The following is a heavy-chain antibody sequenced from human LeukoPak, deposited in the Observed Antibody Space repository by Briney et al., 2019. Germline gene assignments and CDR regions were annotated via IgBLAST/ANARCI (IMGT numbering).Heavy chain of an antibody. D-gene: IGHD3-22*01. CDR2: IYYSGST. Sequence: PSETLSLTCTVSGGSISSYYWSWIRQPPGKGLEWIGYIYYSGSTNYNPSLKSRVTISVDTSKNQFSLKLSSVTAADTAVYYCAGVGYDSSGYYWYFQHWGQGTLVTVSS. CDR3: AGVGYDSSGYYWYFQH. V-gene: IGHV4-59*01. J-gene: IGHJ1*01. CDR1: GGSISSYY.